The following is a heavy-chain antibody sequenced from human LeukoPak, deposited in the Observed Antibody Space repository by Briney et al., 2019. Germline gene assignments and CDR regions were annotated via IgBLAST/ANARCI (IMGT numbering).Heavy chain of an antibody. CDR1: GFTFEDYG. CDR2: INWNGGGG. CDR3: ARDHWGEYSGGTTSPEGYFFDS. V-gene: IGHV3-20*04. Sequence: GGSLRLSCAVSGFTFEDYGMSWVRQLPGKGLEWVSGINWNGGGGYYADSVKGRFTISRDNAKKSLYLQMNSLRAEDAALYYCARDHWGEYSGGTTSPEGYFFDSWGQATLVIVSS. D-gene: IGHD7-27*01. J-gene: IGHJ4*02.